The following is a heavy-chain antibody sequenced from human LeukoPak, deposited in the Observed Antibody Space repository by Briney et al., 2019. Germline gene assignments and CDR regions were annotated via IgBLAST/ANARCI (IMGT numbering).Heavy chain of an antibody. V-gene: IGHV3-74*01. CDR3: ARVSGYEFYFDY. J-gene: IGHJ4*02. Sequence: GGSLRLSCAASGFTFSSYEMNWVRQAPGKGLVWVSRINSDGSSTSYADSVKGRFTISRDNAKNTLYLQMNSLRAEDTAVYYCARVSGYEFYFDYWGQGTLVTVSS. CDR2: INSDGSST. D-gene: IGHD5-12*01. CDR1: GFTFSSYE.